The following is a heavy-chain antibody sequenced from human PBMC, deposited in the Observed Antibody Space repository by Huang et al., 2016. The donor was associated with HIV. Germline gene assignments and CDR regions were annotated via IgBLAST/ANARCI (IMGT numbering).Heavy chain of an antibody. CDR2: VYFLGNT. Sequence: QLRESGPGLVTPSSTLSLTCSASGTSMTSSTFYWGWFRQPPGRGLGWVGSVYFLGNTYYTPTLKSRVTIAIDRANKQYSRRRTSVTAAYTAVYFCAREVRSVDTDRPDGYYYRGLDVWGQGTTVIVSS. D-gene: IGHD2-2*03. V-gene: IGHV4-39*02. J-gene: IGHJ6*02. CDR1: GTSMTSSTFY. CDR3: AREVRSVDTDRPDGYYYRGLDV.